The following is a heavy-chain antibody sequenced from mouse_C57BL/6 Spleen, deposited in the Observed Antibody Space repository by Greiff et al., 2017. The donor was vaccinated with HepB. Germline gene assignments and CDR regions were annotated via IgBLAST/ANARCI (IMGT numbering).Heavy chain of an antibody. Sequence: EVMLVESGGGLVQPGGSLKLSCAASGFTFSDYGMAWVRQAPRKGPEWVAFISNLAYSIYYADTVTGRFTISRENAKNTLYLEMSSLRSEDTAMYYCARRYGSSYGAMDYWGQGTSVTVSS. CDR1: GFTFSDYG. CDR2: ISNLAYSI. V-gene: IGHV5-15*01. D-gene: IGHD1-1*01. J-gene: IGHJ4*01. CDR3: ARRYGSSYGAMDY.